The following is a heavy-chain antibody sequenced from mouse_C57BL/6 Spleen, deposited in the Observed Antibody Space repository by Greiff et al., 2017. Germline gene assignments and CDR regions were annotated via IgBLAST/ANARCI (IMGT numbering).Heavy chain of an antibody. CDR2: IDPETGGT. Sequence: QVQLQQSGAELVRPGASVTLSCKASGYTFTDYEMHWVKQTPVHGLEWIGAIDPETGGTAYNQKFKGKAILTADKSSSTAYMELRSLTSEDSAVYYCTRKKDYYGSSYVWYFDVWCTGTTVTVSS. CDR3: TRKKDYYGSSYVWYFDV. CDR1: GYTFTDYE. J-gene: IGHJ1*03. V-gene: IGHV1-15*01. D-gene: IGHD1-1*01.